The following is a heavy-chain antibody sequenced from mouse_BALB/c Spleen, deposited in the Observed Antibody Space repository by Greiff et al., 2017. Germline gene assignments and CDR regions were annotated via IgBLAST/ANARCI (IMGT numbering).Heavy chain of an antibody. CDR2: ISSGGSYT. D-gene: IGHD1-1*01. J-gene: IGHJ4*01. CDR3: ARHSLLTTVVATRAMDY. Sequence: DVMLVESGGDLVKPGGSLKLSCAASGFTFSSYGMSWVRQTPDKRLEWVATISSGGSYTYYPDSVKGRFTISRDNAKNTLYLQMSSLKSEDTAMYYCARHSLLTTVVATRAMDYWGQGTSVTVSS. V-gene: IGHV5-6*02. CDR1: GFTFSSYG.